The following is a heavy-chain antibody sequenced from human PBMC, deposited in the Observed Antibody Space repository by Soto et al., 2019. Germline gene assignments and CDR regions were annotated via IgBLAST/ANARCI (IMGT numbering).Heavy chain of an antibody. Sequence: EVQLVESGGDSVQLGGSLRLSCAASGFTFSTYWMHWVRQAPGEGLLWVSRIKGDESTTSSADSVKGRFTISRDNAKNTVYLHMNSLRADDTAVYYCARGAFHNYYVDYWGQGTLVTVSS. V-gene: IGHV3-74*01. CDR2: IKGDESTT. CDR1: GFTFSTYW. CDR3: ARGAFHNYYVDY. D-gene: IGHD3-16*01. J-gene: IGHJ4*02.